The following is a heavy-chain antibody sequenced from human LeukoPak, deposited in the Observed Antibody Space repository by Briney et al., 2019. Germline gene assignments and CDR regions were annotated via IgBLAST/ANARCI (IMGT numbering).Heavy chain of an antibody. CDR1: VYASTSYG. D-gene: IGHD2-15*01. CDR3: AREDCSGGSCYSLSLTPVFHVFDI. J-gene: IGHJ3*02. CDR2: ISAYNGNT. V-gene: IGHV1-18*01. Sequence: GASVKVSCKASVYASTSYGISSVRQAPGQGLEWMGWISAYNGNTNYAPKLQGRVTMTTDTSTSTAYMELRSLRSDDTAVYYCAREDCSGGSCYSLSLTPVFHVFDIWGQGTMVTVSS.